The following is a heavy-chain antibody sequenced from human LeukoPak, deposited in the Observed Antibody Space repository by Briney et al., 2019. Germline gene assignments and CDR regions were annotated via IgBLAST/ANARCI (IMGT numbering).Heavy chain of an antibody. Sequence: SETLSLTCTVSGGPISSYYWSWIRQPPGKGLEWIGYIYYSGSTNYNPSLKSRVTISVDTSKNQFSLKLSSVTAADTAVYYCARGYCSGGSCQFDYWGQGTLVTVSS. CDR1: GGPISSYY. CDR3: ARGYCSGGSCQFDY. J-gene: IGHJ4*02. D-gene: IGHD2-15*01. CDR2: IYYSGST. V-gene: IGHV4-59*01.